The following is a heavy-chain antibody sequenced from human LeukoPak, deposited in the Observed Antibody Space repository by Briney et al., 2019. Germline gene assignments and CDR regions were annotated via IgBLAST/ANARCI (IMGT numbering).Heavy chain of an antibody. J-gene: IGHJ3*02. V-gene: IGHV3-20*04. CDR1: GFTFDDYG. CDR2: INWNGGST. Sequence: GGSLRLSCAASGFTFDDYGMSWVRQAPGKGLEWVSGINWNGGSTGYADSVKGRFTISRDNAKNSQYLQMNSLRAEDTALYYCARRVYGGNTRGAFGIWGQGTMVTVSS. D-gene: IGHD4-23*01. CDR3: ARRVYGGNTRGAFGI.